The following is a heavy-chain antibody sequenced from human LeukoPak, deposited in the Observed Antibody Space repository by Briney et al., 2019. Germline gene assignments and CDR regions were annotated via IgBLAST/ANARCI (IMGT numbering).Heavy chain of an antibody. J-gene: IGHJ6*02. CDR3: ARGLNSKAVVVVAATPVYYYYGMDV. V-gene: IGHV3-48*03. Sequence: GGSLRLSCAASGFTFSSYEMNWVRQAPGKGLEWVSYISSSGSTIYYADSVKGRFTISRDNAKNSLYLQMNSLRAEDTAVYYCARGLNSKAVVVVAATPVYYYYGMDVWGQGTTVTVSS. D-gene: IGHD2-15*01. CDR1: GFTFSSYE. CDR2: ISSSGSTI.